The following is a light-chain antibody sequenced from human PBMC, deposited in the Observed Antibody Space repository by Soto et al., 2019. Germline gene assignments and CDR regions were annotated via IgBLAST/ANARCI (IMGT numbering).Light chain of an antibody. Sequence: EIVLTQSPATPSLSPGERAILSCRASQGVSTYLAWYQQKPGQAPRLLIFDASNRATGIPARFSGSGSGTDFTLTISSLEPEDFAVYYCQQRADWPATFGPGTKVDIK. J-gene: IGKJ3*01. CDR2: DAS. CDR1: QGVSTY. V-gene: IGKV3-11*01. CDR3: QQRADWPAT.